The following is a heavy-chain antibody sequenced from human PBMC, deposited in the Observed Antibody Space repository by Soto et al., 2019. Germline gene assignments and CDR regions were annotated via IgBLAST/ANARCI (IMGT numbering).Heavy chain of an antibody. CDR1: GFTFTSSA. CDR2: IVVGSGAT. CDR3: TKTARGYSGYAPLDY. V-gene: IGHV1-58*02. Sequence: PVKVSCKASGFTFTSSAMQWVRQARGQRLEWIGWIVVGSGATNYAQKFQGWVTMTRDTSISTAYMELSRLRSDDTAVYYCTKTARGYSGYAPLDYCGQGTLVTLSS. D-gene: IGHD5-12*01. J-gene: IGHJ4*02.